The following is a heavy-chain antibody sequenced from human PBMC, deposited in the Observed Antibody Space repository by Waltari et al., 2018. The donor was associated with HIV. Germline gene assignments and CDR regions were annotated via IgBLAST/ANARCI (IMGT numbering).Heavy chain of an antibody. V-gene: IGHV1-8*02. CDR3: ASRTKGYCPSGLCLNIDV. J-gene: IGHJ6*02. CDR2: INPNSGNA. Sequence: QEDLVQSGAEVKKLGASVKVSCKAIGYTFSSYDINWVRQAAGQGREGVGGINPNSGNAGYAQKLQGRVNMTRNSSTSTAYMELSGLTSEDTAVYYCASRTKGYCPSGLCLNIDVWGQGTTVTVSS. CDR1: GYTFSSYD. D-gene: IGHD2-8*01.